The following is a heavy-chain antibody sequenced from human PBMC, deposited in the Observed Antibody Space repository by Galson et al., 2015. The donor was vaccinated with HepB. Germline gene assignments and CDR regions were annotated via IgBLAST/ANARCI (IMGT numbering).Heavy chain of an antibody. J-gene: IGHJ4*02. D-gene: IGHD3-16*02. CDR1: GYTFTSYG. CDR3: ARGGDMITFGGVILAIKEPFDY. Sequence: SVKVSCKASGYTFTSYGISWVRQAPGQGLEWMGWISAYNGNTNYAQKLQGRVTMTTDTSTSTAYMELRSLRSDDTAVYYCARGGDMITFGGVILAIKEPFDYWGQATLVTVSS. CDR2: ISAYNGNT. V-gene: IGHV1-18*01.